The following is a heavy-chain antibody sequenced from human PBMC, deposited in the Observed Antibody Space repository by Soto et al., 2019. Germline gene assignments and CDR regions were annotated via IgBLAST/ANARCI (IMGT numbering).Heavy chain of an antibody. CDR1: GFSVSNNY. V-gene: IGHV3-66*01. CDR2: IYSDGTT. Sequence: LVESGGGLVQAGESLRLSCAVSGFSVSNNYMTWVRQAPGKGLEWISVIYSDGTTYHADSVKGRFIVSRDNSQTTLYLQMNNLRVEDSAVYSCARDTHSAVRSDWWGQGTLVTVAS. CDR3: ARDTHSAVRSDW. J-gene: IGHJ4*02. D-gene: IGHD3-9*01.